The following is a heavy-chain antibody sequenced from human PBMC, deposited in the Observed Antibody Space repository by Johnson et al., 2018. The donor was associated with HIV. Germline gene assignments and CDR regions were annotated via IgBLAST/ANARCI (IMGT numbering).Heavy chain of an antibody. Sequence: VQLVESGGGVVQPGMSLRLSCAASGFTFSSYGMHWVRQAPGKGLEWVANIKQDGSEKYYVDSVKGRFTISRDNAKNSLYLQINSLRAEDTAVYYCAIVNGITAIRAEWDAFDIWGQGTMVTVSS. CDR2: IKQDGSEK. J-gene: IGHJ3*02. D-gene: IGHD6-13*01. CDR3: AIVNGITAIRAEWDAFDI. V-gene: IGHV3-7*01. CDR1: GFTFSSYG.